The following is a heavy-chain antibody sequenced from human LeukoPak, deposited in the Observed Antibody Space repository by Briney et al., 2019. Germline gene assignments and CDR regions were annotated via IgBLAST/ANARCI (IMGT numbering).Heavy chain of an antibody. V-gene: IGHV3-9*01. Sequence: GGSLRLSCAASGFTFDDYAMHWVRQAPGKGLEWVSGISWNSGSIGYADSVKGRFTISRDNAKNSLYLQMNSLRAEDTALYYCAKEGQDTAMPFFDYWGQGTLVTVSS. CDR1: GFTFDDYA. D-gene: IGHD5-18*01. J-gene: IGHJ4*02. CDR3: AKEGQDTAMPFFDY. CDR2: ISWNSGSI.